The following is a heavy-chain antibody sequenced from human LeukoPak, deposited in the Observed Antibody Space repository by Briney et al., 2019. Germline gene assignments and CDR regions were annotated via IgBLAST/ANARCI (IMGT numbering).Heavy chain of an antibody. J-gene: IGHJ4*02. CDR3: SRESAPFCPVGY. V-gene: IGHV4-4*01. CDR2: ISLAGQT. CDR1: GGSIISTYW. Sequence: GTLSLPCGASGGSIISTYWWNWVRQPPGQGLEWIGEISLAGQTNFNPSLNGRVTMSLDKSSNKLYLHLTSVTAADTATYFCSRESAPFCPVGYWGQGTLVIVSS.